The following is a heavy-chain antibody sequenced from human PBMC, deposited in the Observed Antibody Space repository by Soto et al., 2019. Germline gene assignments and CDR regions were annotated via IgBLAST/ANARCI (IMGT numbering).Heavy chain of an antibody. CDR1: GVTFSNYA. CDR2: ISDSGGST. CDR3: AKMSGSSFSPFAP. J-gene: IGHJ5*02. V-gene: IGHV3-23*01. D-gene: IGHD3-10*01. Sequence: EVQLLESGGGLVQPGGSLRPSCAASGVTFSNYAMSWLRQAPGKGLEWVSTISDSGGSTYYAGSVKGRFTISRDNSKITVYLQMTSLSPEDTAIYFCAKMSGSSFSPFAPWGRGTLVTVSS.